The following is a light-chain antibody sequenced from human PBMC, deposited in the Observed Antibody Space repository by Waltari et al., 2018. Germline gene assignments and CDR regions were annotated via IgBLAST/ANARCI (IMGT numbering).Light chain of an antibody. CDR3: CTFTSSGTWV. J-gene: IGLJ2*01. Sequence: QSALTQPASVSGSPGQSITISCTSDVGNYHLVSWYQQRPGTAPKLKIYGATKRPSGFSYRFSGSKSVHTASLTIAGLQAEDEADYYCCTFTSSGTWVFGGGTKLTVL. V-gene: IGLV2-23*01. CDR2: GAT. CDR1: SDVGNYHL.